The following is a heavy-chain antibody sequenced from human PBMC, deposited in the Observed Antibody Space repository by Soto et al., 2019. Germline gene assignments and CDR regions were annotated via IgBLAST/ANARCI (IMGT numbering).Heavy chain of an antibody. D-gene: IGHD3-16*01. CDR3: ARDFKAPNDAWAFDY. J-gene: IGHJ4*02. CDR2: IYHGGTT. V-gene: IGHV4-4*02. CDR1: GASIGSADW. Sequence: QVQLQESGPGLVMPSGTLSLTCAVAGASIGSADWWNWVRQPPGKGLEWIGEIYHGGTTIYNPSHKSRVTISVDESKTHFSLKLTSVTAADTAVYYCARDFKAPNDAWAFDYWGQGTLVTVSS.